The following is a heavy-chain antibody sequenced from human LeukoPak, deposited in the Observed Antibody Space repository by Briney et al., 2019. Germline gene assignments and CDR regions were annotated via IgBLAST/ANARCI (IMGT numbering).Heavy chain of an antibody. CDR2: INPSGGST. J-gene: IGHJ3*02. V-gene: IGHV1-46*01. CDR3: ARDLGARKSLVGADRFDAFDI. Sequence: GASVKVSCKASGYTFTSYYMHWVRQAPGQGLEWMGIINPSGGSTSYAQKFQGRVTMTRDTSTSTVYMELSSLRSEDTAVYYCARDLGARKSLVGADRFDAFDIWGQGTMVTVSS. D-gene: IGHD1-26*01. CDR1: GYTFTSYY.